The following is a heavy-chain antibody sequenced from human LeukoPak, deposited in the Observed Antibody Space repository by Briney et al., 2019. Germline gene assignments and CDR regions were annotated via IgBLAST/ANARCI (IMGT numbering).Heavy chain of an antibody. CDR2: ISYDGSSK. CDR3: ARSRITIFGVVPSDFDY. CDR1: GFTFSSYT. V-gene: IGHV3-30-3*01. J-gene: IGHJ4*02. Sequence: GGSLRLSCAASGFTFSSYTLHWVRQAPGKGLEWVALISYDGSSKYFADSVKGRFTISRDDSKNTLYLQMNSLKTEDTAVYYCARSRITIFGVVPSDFDYWGQGTLVTVSS. D-gene: IGHD3-3*01.